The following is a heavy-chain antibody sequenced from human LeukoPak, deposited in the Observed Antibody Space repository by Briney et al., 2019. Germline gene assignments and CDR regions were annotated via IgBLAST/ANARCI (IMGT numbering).Heavy chain of an antibody. V-gene: IGHV4-4*02. CDR3: ARLIVGAKPGFRDY. CDR2: IYESGST. D-gene: IGHD1-26*01. Sequence: SETLSLTCAVSGDSISSSNWWSWVRQPPGKGLEWIREIYESGSTDYNPSLKSRVTISVDKSKNQFPLKLSSVTAADTAVYYCARLIVGAKPGFRDYWGQGTLVTVSS. CDR1: GDSISSSNW. J-gene: IGHJ4*02.